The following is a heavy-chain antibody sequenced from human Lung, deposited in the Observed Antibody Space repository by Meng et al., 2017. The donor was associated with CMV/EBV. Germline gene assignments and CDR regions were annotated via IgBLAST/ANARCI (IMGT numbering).Heavy chain of an antibody. V-gene: IGHV3-66*02. CDR3: ARDQGRGYSYGQAYYYGMDV. CDR2: IYSGGST. J-gene: IGHJ6*02. D-gene: IGHD5-18*01. Sequence: GGSLRLXXAASGFTVSSNYMSWVRQAPGKGLEWVSVIYSGGSTYYADSVKGRFTISRDNSKNTLYLQMNSLRAEDTAVYDCARDQGRGYSYGQAYYYGMDVWGQGTXVTVSS. CDR1: GFTVSSNY.